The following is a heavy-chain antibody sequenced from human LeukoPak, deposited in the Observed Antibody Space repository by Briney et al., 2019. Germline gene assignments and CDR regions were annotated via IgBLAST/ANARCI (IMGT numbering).Heavy chain of an antibody. J-gene: IGHJ4*02. CDR2: ISYDGSNK. V-gene: IGHV3-30*18. CDR1: GFTFSSYG. Sequence: PGRSLGLSCAASGFTFSSYGMHWVRPAPGKGLAGVAVISYDGSNKYYAASVKGRFTISRDNSKNTLYLQMNSLRAEDTAVYYCAKVRSVGSSWSIFDYWGQGTLVTVSS. CDR3: AKVRSVGSSWSIFDY. D-gene: IGHD6-13*01.